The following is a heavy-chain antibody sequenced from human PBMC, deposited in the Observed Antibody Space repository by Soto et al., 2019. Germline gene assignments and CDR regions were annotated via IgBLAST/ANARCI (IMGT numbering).Heavy chain of an antibody. V-gene: IGHV1-18*01. J-gene: IGHJ6*03. Sequence: QVQLVQSGAEVKKPGASVKVSCKASGYTFTSYGISWVRQAPGQGLEWMGWISAYNGNTNYAQKLQGRVTMTTDTSTSTAYMELRSLRSDDTAVYYCARVFGHGFRPDEINYDFWSGYFPPARGGDYYYYMDVWGKGTTVTVSS. CDR3: ARVFGHGFRPDEINYDFWSGYFPPARGGDYYYYMDV. CDR2: ISAYNGNT. D-gene: IGHD3-3*01. CDR1: GYTFTSYG.